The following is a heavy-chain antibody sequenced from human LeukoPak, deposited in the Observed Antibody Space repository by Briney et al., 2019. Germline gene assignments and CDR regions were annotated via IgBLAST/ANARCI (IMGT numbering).Heavy chain of an antibody. J-gene: IGHJ4*02. D-gene: IGHD3-22*01. CDR2: ISNGGNT. CDR1: GFLVSSNY. CDR3: AREVRGYYFDY. V-gene: IGHV3-53*01. Sequence: PGGSLRLSCAASGFLVSSNYMSRVRPAPGKGLEWGSVISNGGNTYYADSVKGRFTISRDNSKNTVFLQINSLRAEDTAVYYCAREVRGYYFDYWGQGTLVTVSS.